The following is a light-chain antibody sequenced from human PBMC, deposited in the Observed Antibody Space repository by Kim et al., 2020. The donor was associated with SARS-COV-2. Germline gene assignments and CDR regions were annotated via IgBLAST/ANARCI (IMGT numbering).Light chain of an antibody. V-gene: IGKV3-11*01. CDR2: DAS. CDR3: QQRSNWPPEGT. CDR1: QSLSRY. Sequence: PGERATLSCRASQSLSRYLGWYQQKPGQAPRLLIYDASHRAAGIPARFSGSGSGTDFTLTISYLEPEDFAVYYCQQRSNWPPEGTFGQGTKVDIK. J-gene: IGKJ1*01.